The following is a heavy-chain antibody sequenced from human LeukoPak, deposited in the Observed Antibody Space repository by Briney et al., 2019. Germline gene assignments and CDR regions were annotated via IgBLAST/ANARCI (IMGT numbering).Heavy chain of an antibody. CDR3: ARSLRGWYYFDY. CDR2: ITPIFRTP. J-gene: IGHJ4*02. D-gene: IGHD2-15*01. V-gene: IGHV1-69*13. Sequence: GASVKVSCKASGGTFSITTINWVRQAPGQGLEWMGGITPIFRTPNYAQKFQGRVTITAVESMSTAYMELSSLRSEDTAVYYCARSLRGWYYFDYWGQGTLVTVSS. CDR1: GGTFSITT.